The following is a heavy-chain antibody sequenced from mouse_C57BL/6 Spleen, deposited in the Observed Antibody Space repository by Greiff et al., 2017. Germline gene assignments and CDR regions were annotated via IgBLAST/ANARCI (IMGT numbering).Heavy chain of an antibody. CDR1: GYSITSGYY. CDR2: ISYDGSN. Sequence: EVKLVESGPGLVKPSQSLSLTCSVTGYSITSGYYWNWIRQFPGNKLEWMGYISYDGSNNSNPSLKNRISITRDTSKNQFFLKLNSVTTWDTATDDCAREGMIMTGFVYWGQGTLVTVSA. V-gene: IGHV3-6*01. J-gene: IGHJ3*01. D-gene: IGHD2-4*01. CDR3: AREGMIMTGFVY.